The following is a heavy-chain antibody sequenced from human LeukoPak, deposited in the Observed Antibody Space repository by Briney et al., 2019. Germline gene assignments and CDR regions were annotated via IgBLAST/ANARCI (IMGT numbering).Heavy chain of an antibody. CDR3: AKSSSWYLNPFDY. D-gene: IGHD6-13*01. CDR1: GGTFSSYA. Sequence: ASVKVSCKASGGTFSSYAISWVRQAPGQGLEWMGWISAYNGNTNYAQKLQGRVTMTTDTSTSTAYMELRSLRSDDTAVYYCAKSSSWYLNPFDYWGQGTLVTVSS. J-gene: IGHJ4*02. CDR2: ISAYNGNT. V-gene: IGHV1-18*01.